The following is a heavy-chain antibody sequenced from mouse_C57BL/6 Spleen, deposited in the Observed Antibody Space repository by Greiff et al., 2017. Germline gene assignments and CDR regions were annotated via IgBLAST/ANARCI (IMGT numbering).Heavy chain of an antibody. CDR1: GYSITSGYY. J-gene: IGHJ1*03. CDR3: ARGGNDYWYFDV. CDR2: ISYDGSN. D-gene: IGHD2-3*01. V-gene: IGHV3-6*01. Sequence: ESGPGLVKPSQSLSLTCSVTGYSITSGYYWNWIRQFPGNKLEWMGYISYDGSNNYNPSLKNRISITRDTSKNQFFLKLNSVTTEDTATYYCARGGNDYWYFDVWGTGTTVTVSS.